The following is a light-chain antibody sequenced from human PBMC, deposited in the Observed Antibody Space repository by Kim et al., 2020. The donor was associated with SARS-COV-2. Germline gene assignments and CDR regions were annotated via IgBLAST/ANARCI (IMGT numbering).Light chain of an antibody. CDR2: DVN. CDR1: SGDVGAYNY. CDR3: NSYTNSRTLV. Sequence: QSALTQPASVSGSPGQSIAISCTGTSGDVGAYNYVSWYQQRPGKAPKLIIYDVNRRPSGVSDRFFGSKSGNTASLTITGLQAEDEADYYCNSYTNSRTLVFGGGTQLTVL. V-gene: IGLV2-14*01. J-gene: IGLJ3*02.